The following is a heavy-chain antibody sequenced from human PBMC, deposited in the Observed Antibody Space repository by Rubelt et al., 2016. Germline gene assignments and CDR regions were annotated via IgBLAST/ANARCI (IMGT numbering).Heavy chain of an antibody. J-gene: IGHJ4*02. CDR1: GFTFSSYS. D-gene: IGHD1-14*01. CDR2: ISSSSSYI. CDR3: ARDGPEPDIKYYFDY. V-gene: IGHV3-21*01. Sequence: EVQLVESGGGLVKPGGSLRLSCAASGFTFSSYSMNWVRQAPGKGLEWVSSISSSSSYIYYADSVKGRFTISRDNAKNSLYLQMNSLRAEDTAVYYCARDGPEPDIKYYFDYWGQGTLVTVSS.